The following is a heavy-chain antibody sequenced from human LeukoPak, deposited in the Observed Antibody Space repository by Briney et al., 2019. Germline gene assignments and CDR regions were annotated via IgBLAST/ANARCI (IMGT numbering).Heavy chain of an antibody. Sequence: ETLSLTCTVSGGSVSSSSYYWGWIRQPPGKGLEWIGYIYYSGSTNYNPSLKSRVTISVDTSKNQFSLKLSSVTAADTAVYYSARGQPLPDYWGQGTLVTVSS. D-gene: IGHD2-21*02. CDR1: GGSVSSSSYY. J-gene: IGHJ4*02. CDR2: IYYSGST. V-gene: IGHV4-61*01. CDR3: ARGQPLPDY.